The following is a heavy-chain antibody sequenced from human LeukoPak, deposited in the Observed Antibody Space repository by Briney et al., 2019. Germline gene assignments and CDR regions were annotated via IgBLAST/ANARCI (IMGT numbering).Heavy chain of an antibody. CDR3: AKVRSGSYPRYFDY. CDR2: ISGSGGST. J-gene: IGHJ4*02. V-gene: IGHV3-23*01. CDR1: GFTFSSYA. D-gene: IGHD1-26*01. Sequence: HPGGSLRLSCAASGFTFSSYAMSWVRQAPGKGLEWVSAISGSGGSTYYADSVKSRFTISRDNSKNTLYLQMNSLRAEDTAVYYCAKVRSGSYPRYFDYWGQGTLVTVSS.